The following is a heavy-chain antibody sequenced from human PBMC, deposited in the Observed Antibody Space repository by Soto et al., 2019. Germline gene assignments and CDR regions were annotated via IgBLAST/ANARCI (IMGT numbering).Heavy chain of an antibody. CDR3: ARDGYISADWGGGMDV. V-gene: IGHV3-33*01. CDR1: GFTFSIYG. Sequence: QVQLVESGGGVVQPGRSLRLSCAASGFTFSIYGMHWVRQAPGKGLEWVEVMWYDGSSKYYADSVKGRFTISRDNSKNTLYLQMNRLRPEDAAVYYCARDGYISADWGGGMDVW. CDR2: MWYDGSSK. D-gene: IGHD7-27*01. J-gene: IGHJ6*01.